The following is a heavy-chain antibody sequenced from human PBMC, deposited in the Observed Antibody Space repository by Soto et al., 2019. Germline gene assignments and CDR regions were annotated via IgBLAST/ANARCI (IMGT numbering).Heavy chain of an antibody. CDR1: GFTFISYA. CDR3: ARDIDSSGPACDY. CDR2: ISYDGSNK. J-gene: IGHJ4*02. V-gene: IGHV3-30-3*01. D-gene: IGHD3-22*01. Sequence: PGGSLRLSCAASGFTFISYAMHWVRQAPGKGLEWVAVISYDGSNKYYADSVKGRFTISRDNSKNTLYLQMNSLRAEDTAVYYCARDIDSSGPACDYWGQGTLVTVSS.